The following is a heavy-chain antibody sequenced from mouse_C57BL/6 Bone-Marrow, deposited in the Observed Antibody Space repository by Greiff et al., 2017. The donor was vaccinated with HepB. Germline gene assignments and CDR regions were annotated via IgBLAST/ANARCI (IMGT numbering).Heavy chain of an antibody. J-gene: IGHJ1*03. CDR2: INPSTGGT. D-gene: IGHD2-2*01. CDR3: ARGHCGYGGTLYWYFDV. CDR1: GYSFTGYY. Sequence: EVQLQQSGPELVKPGASVKISCKASGYSFTGYYMNWVKQSPEKSLEWIGEINPSTGGTTYNQKFKAKATLTVDKSSSTAYMQLKSLTSEDSAVYYCARGHCGYGGTLYWYFDVWGTGTTVTVSS. V-gene: IGHV1-42*01.